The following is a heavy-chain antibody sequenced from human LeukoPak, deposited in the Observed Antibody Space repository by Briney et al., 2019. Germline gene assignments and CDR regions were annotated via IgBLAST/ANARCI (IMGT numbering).Heavy chain of an antibody. Sequence: ASVKVCCKASGYTFTSYYMHWVRQAPGQGLEWMGIINPSGGSTSYAQKFQGRVTMTRDTSTSTVYMELSSLRSEDTAVYYCARSGYSSGWYPDFDYWGQGTLVTVSS. CDR3: ARSGYSSGWYPDFDY. V-gene: IGHV1-46*01. CDR1: GYTFTSYY. CDR2: INPSGGST. D-gene: IGHD6-19*01. J-gene: IGHJ4*02.